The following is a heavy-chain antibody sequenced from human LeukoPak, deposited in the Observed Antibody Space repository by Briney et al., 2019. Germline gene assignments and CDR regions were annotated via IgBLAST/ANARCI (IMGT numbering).Heavy chain of an antibody. V-gene: IGHV3-7*01. D-gene: IGHD3-10*01. J-gene: IGHJ4*02. CDR1: GFTFSGFS. Sequence: GGSLRLSCAASGFTFSGFSMSWVRQSPTKGLEWVANIKQDGSERYYVDSVKGRFTISRDNAKNSLSLQMDNLRVEDTAVYYCARAGSHWHYVYWGQGTLVTVSS. CDR3: ARAGSHWHYVY. CDR2: IKQDGSER.